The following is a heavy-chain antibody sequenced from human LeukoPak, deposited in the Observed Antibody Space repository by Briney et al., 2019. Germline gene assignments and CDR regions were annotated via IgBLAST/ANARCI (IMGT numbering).Heavy chain of an antibody. Sequence: ASETLSLTCTVSGGSISSYYWSWIRQPPGKGLEWIGYIYYSGSTNYNPSLESRVTISVDTSKNQFSLKLSSVTAADTAVYYCARERRLWAQLPQGYFDLWGRGTLVTVSS. J-gene: IGHJ2*01. D-gene: IGHD5-18*01. CDR1: GGSISSYY. CDR2: IYYSGST. V-gene: IGHV4-59*01. CDR3: ARERRLWAQLPQGYFDL.